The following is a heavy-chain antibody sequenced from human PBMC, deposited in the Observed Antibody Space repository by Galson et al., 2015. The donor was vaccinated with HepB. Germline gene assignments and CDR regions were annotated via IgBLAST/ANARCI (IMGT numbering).Heavy chain of an antibody. V-gene: IGHV2-5*02. Sequence: PALVKPTQTLTLTCTFSGFSLSTSGVGVGWIRQPPGKALEWLALIYWDDDKRYSPSLKSRLTITKDTSKNQVVLTMTNMDPVDTATYYCAHRPGGYCSGGSCLHDAFDIWGQGTMVTVSS. D-gene: IGHD2-15*01. CDR2: IYWDDDK. CDR3: AHRPGGYCSGGSCLHDAFDI. J-gene: IGHJ3*02. CDR1: GFSLSTSGVG.